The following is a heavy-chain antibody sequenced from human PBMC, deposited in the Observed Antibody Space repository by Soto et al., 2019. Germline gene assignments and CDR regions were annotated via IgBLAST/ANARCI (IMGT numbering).Heavy chain of an antibody. J-gene: IGHJ6*02. V-gene: IGHV3-30-3*01. CDR2: ISYDGSNK. D-gene: IGHD3-3*01. CDR3: ARGYDFWSGYYYPYGMDV. CDR1: GFTFSSYA. Sequence: QVQLVESVGGVVQPGRSLRLSCAASGFTFSSYAMHWVRQAPGKGLEWVAVISYDGSNKNHADTVKGRFTISRDNSKNTLYLQMNSLRAEDTAVYYCARGYDFWSGYYYPYGMDVWGQATTVTVSS.